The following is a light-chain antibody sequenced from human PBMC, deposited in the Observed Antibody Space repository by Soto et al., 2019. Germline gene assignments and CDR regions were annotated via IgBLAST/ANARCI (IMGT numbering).Light chain of an antibody. CDR1: QSISSN. J-gene: IGKJ1*01. V-gene: IGKV3-15*01. CDR2: DAS. Sequence: EIVMTQSPATLSVSPGERATLSRRASQSISSNLAWYQQKPGQGPRLLIYDASTRATGIPARFSGSGSGTDFTLTISSLQSEDFAVYYCQQYNNWLKWTFGQGTKVDIK. CDR3: QQYNNWLKWT.